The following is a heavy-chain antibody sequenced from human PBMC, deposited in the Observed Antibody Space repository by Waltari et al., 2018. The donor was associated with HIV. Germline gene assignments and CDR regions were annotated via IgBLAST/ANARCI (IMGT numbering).Heavy chain of an antibody. CDR2: MNPNTGDT. CDR3: ARDRTYYDYWGLQYQTLGAFDI. D-gene: IGHD3-9*01. J-gene: IGHJ4*03. CDR1: GYSFTSYD. Sequence: QVQLVQSGSEVEQPGSSVKVSCETSGYSFTSYDINWVRQAAGRGLEWMGWMNPNTGDTAYAHNFHGRIKMTVNASRATAYLELSALRSEDTAVYYCARDRTYYDYWGLQYQTLGAFDIWGQGTPVTVSS. V-gene: IGHV1-8*01.